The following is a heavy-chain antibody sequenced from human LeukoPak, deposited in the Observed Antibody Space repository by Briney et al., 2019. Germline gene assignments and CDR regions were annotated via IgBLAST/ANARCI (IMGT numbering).Heavy chain of an antibody. V-gene: IGHV3-21*01. CDR3: ARIHSNYPFDI. CDR2: ISSSSSYI. CDR1: GFTFSCYS. J-gene: IGHJ3*02. D-gene: IGHD4-11*01. Sequence: PGGSLRLSCAASGFTFSCYSMNWVRQAPGKGLEWVSSISSSSSYIYYADSVKGRFTISRDNAKNSLYLQMNSLRAEDTAVYYCARIHSNYPFDIWGQGTMVTVSS.